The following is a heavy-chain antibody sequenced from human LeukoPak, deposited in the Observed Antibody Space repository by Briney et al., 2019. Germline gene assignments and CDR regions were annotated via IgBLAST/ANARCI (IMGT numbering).Heavy chain of an antibody. V-gene: IGHV4-59*01. CDR1: SGSISSYY. Sequence: SETLSLTCTVSSGSISSYYWSWIRQPPGKELEWIGYIYYSGTTNYNPSLNSRVTISLDASKKQLSLTLNSVTAADTAVYYCAREGIPRGFDIWGQGTMVTVSS. CDR2: IYYSGTT. J-gene: IGHJ3*02. CDR3: AREGIPRGFDI. D-gene: IGHD3-10*01.